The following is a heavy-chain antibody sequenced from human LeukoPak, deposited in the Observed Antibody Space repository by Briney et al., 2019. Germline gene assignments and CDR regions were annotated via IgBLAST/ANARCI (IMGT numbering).Heavy chain of an antibody. Sequence: GGSLRLSCAASGFTFSAYIMNWVRQAPEKGLEWVSYIGSSSSPIYYADSVKGRFTISRDNAKNSLYLQMDSLRAEDTAVYYCARDQAYSFDYWGQGTLVTVSS. D-gene: IGHD4-11*01. CDR1: GFTFSAYI. CDR3: ARDQAYSFDY. CDR2: IGSSSSPI. V-gene: IGHV3-48*01. J-gene: IGHJ4*02.